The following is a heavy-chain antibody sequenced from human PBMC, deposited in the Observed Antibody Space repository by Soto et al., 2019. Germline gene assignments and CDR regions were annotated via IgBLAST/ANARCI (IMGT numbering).Heavy chain of an antibody. CDR1: GFTFDDYA. CDR3: AKDLEETYYYDSSGYSS. J-gene: IGHJ5*02. Sequence: GGSMRLSCAASGFTFDDYAMHWVRQAPGKGLEWVSAISGSGGSTYYADSVKGRFTISRDNSKNTLYLQMNSLRAEDTAVYYCAKDLEETYYYDSSGYSSWGQGTLVTVSS. V-gene: IGHV3-23*01. CDR2: ISGSGGST. D-gene: IGHD3-22*01.